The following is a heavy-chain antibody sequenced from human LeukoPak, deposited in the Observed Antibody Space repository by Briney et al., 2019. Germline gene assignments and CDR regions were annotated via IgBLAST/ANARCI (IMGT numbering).Heavy chain of an antibody. CDR1: GGSISSTTYY. V-gene: IGHV4-39*01. D-gene: IGHD1-26*01. J-gene: IGHJ4*02. CDR3: GRQRAGATDY. CDR2: IYYSGTT. Sequence: SETLSLTCTVSGGSISSTTYYWGWIRQPPGEGLEWIGTIYYSGTTSYNPAVKSRVTMSVDTSKNQFSLKLSSVTAADTGVYYCGRQRAGATDYWGQGTLVTVSS.